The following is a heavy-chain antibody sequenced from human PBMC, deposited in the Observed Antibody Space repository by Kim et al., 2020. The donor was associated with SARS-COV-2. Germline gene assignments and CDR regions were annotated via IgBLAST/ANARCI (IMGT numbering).Heavy chain of an antibody. CDR2: IYYSGST. CDR3: ARGRRKRIAIFGVVDAFDI. J-gene: IGHJ3*02. Sequence: SETLSLTCTVSGGSISSYYWSWIRQPPGKGLEWIGYIYYSGSTNYNASLKSRVTISVDTSKNQFSLKLSSVTAADTAVYYCARGRRKRIAIFGVVDAFDIWGQGTMVTVSS. CDR1: GGSISSYY. V-gene: IGHV4-59*01. D-gene: IGHD3-3*01.